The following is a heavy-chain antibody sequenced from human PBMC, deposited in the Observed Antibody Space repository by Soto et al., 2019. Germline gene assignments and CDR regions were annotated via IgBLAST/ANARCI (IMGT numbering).Heavy chain of an antibody. V-gene: IGHV4-39*02. D-gene: IGHD3-22*01. Sequence: PSETLSLTCTVSGDSVTRSRYYWGWIRQPPGKGLEWIGSIYYSGSTYYNPSLKSRITISIDTSKNQFSLNMNSMTAADTAAYYCATEGGVVDANWFGPWGQGTLVTVSS. CDR2: IYYSGST. CDR1: GDSVTRSRYY. CDR3: ATEGGVVDANWFGP. J-gene: IGHJ5*02.